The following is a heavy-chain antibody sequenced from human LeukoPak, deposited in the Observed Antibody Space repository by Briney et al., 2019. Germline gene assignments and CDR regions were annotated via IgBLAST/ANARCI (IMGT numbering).Heavy chain of an antibody. CDR2: ISTYGSTT. D-gene: IGHD3-22*01. CDR1: GFTFSSSW. J-gene: IGHJ4*02. CDR3: AKDRPNYYGTNGHYYRRDGDC. V-gene: IGHV3-74*01. Sequence: GGSLRLSCAASGFTFSSSWMHWVRQAPGKGLEWVSRISTYGSTTTYADSVKGRFTISRDNAENTLYLQMNSLRAEDTAVYYCAKDRPNYYGTNGHYYRRDGDCWGQGTLVTVSS.